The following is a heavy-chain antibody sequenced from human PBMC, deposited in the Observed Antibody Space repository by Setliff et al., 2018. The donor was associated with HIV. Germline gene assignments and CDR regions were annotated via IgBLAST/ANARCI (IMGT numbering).Heavy chain of an antibody. CDR3: ARGSRSPLVNKFRVTPAFDY. Sequence: SETLSLTCTVSGGSISSGDYFLSWIRPAPGKGLEWIGCIYYSGSAYYNPSLQSRVTISVDTSKNQVSLKLNSMTAADTAVYFCARGSRSPLVNKFRVTPAFDYWGQGTLVTVSS. CDR1: GGSISSGDYF. J-gene: IGHJ4*01. V-gene: IGHV4-30-4*08. D-gene: IGHD2-21*02. CDR2: IYYSGSA.